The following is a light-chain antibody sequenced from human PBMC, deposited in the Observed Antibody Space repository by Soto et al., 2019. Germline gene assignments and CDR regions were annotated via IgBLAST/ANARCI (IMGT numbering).Light chain of an antibody. CDR3: QQYNSSPWT. CDR2: DVS. J-gene: IGKJ1*01. V-gene: IGKV1-5*01. Sequence: DIQMTQSPSTLSASVGDRVTITCRASQSISSWLAWYQQKPGKAPKFLIYDVSSLQSAAPSRFSGSGSGTEFTLTISSLQPDDFATYYCQQYNSSPWTFGQGTKVDIK. CDR1: QSISSW.